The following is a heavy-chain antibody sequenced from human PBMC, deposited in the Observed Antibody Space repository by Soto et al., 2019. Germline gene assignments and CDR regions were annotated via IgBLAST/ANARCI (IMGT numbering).Heavy chain of an antibody. Sequence: QVLLVQSGAEVKKPGASVKVSCKASGYTFTSYGISWVRQAPGQGLEWMGWISAYNGNTNYAQKLQGRVTMTTDTSTSTAYMELRSLRSDDTAVYYCARDLSCSSTSCYELVAPWGQGTLVTVSS. CDR2: ISAYNGNT. CDR3: ARDLSCSSTSCYELVAP. V-gene: IGHV1-18*01. J-gene: IGHJ5*02. CDR1: GYTFTSYG. D-gene: IGHD2-2*01.